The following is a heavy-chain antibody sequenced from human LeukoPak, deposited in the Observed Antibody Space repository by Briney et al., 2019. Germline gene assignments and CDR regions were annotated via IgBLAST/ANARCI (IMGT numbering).Heavy chain of an antibody. D-gene: IGHD3-10*01. V-gene: IGHV3-23*01. J-gene: IGHJ4*02. Sequence: GGSLRLSCAASGFTFSNFAMTWVRQAPGKGLEWVSTISSGGGNTYYADSVKGRFTMSRDNSKNTVHLQMNSLRAEDTAIYYCAKNIKIRGIMSIDYWGQGTLVTVSS. CDR2: ISSGGGNT. CDR1: GFTFSNFA. CDR3: AKNIKIRGIMSIDY.